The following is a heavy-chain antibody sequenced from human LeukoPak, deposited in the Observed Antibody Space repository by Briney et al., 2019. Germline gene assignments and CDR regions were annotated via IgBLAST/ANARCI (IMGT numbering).Heavy chain of an antibody. D-gene: IGHD2-15*01. Sequence: ASVKVSCKASGYTFTGYYMHWVRQAPGRGLEWMGWINPNSGGTNYAQKFQGRVTMTRDTSISTAYMELSRLRSDDTAVYYCARDCSGGSCYGGADYWGQGTLVTVSS. J-gene: IGHJ4*02. CDR2: INPNSGGT. V-gene: IGHV1-2*02. CDR3: ARDCSGGSCYGGADY. CDR1: GYTFTGYY.